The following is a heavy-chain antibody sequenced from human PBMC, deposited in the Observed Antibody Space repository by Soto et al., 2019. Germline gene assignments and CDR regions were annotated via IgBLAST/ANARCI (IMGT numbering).Heavy chain of an antibody. CDR3: ARDRVRGVSDWFDP. V-gene: IGHV4-30-2*01. CDR1: GGSISSGGYS. CDR2: IYHSGST. Sequence: SETLSLTCAVSGGSISSGGYSWSWIRQPPGKGLEWIGYIYHSGSTYYNPSLKSRVTISVDTSKNQFSLKLSSVTAADTALYYCARDRVRGVSDWFDPWGQGTLVTVSS. J-gene: IGHJ5*02. D-gene: IGHD3-10*01.